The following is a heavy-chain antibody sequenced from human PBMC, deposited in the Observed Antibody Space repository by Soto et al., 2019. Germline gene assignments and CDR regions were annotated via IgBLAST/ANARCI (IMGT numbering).Heavy chain of an antibody. D-gene: IGHD3-22*01. Sequence: PSETLSLTCTVSGDSISSSNYYWAWIRQPPGKVLEWIGSIYYSESSHYRGSTYYNPSLKSRVTISVDTSKNQLFLKLSSVTAADTAVYYCARGADWAQTYDSSAQVYWGQGAPVTVSS. CDR1: GDSISSSNYY. J-gene: IGHJ4*02. CDR3: ARGADWAQTYDSSAQVY. CDR2: IYYSESSHYRGST. V-gene: IGHV4-39*01.